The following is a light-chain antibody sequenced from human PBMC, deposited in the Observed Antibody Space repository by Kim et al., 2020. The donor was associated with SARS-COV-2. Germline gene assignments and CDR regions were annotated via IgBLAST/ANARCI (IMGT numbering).Light chain of an antibody. V-gene: IGKV3-15*01. CDR1: QSISSN. Sequence: EIVMTQSPATLSVSPGERVTLSCRASQSISSNLGWYQQKPGQAPRLLIYGASTRATGIPARFSGSGSGTEFTLTISRLQSEDFAVYCCQQYNDSPWTFGQGTKVDIK. J-gene: IGKJ1*01. CDR2: GAS. CDR3: QQYNDSPWT.